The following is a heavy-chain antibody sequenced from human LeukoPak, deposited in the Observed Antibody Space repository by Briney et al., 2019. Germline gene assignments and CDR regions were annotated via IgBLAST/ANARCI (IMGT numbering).Heavy chain of an antibody. CDR1: GFTVSSNY. V-gene: IGHV3-23*01. J-gene: IGHJ4*02. CDR3: AKQSAGSAAWYSLHYDF. D-gene: IGHD6-13*01. Sequence: GGSLRLSCAASGFTVSSNYMSWVRQAPGRGLEWVSSVDGGGGGTYYADSVKGRFTISRDNSKDTLYLQMNGLRAEDTAVYFCAKQSAGSAAWYSLHYDFWGQGTLVTVSS. CDR2: VDGGGGGT.